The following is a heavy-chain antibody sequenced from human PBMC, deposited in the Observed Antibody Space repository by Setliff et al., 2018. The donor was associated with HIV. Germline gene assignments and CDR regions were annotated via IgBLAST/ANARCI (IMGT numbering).Heavy chain of an antibody. CDR1: GDIFNNNA. V-gene: IGHV1-69*04. CDR3: ARGAFAVIPTARHDFDY. D-gene: IGHD2-2*01. J-gene: IGHJ4*02. Sequence: GASVKVSCKASGDIFNNNAINWVRQAPGQGLEWMGRIIPIFGLANYARKFQGRVTITADKSESTVYMELSSLRPEDTAVYYCARGAFAVIPTARHDFDYWGQGALVTVSS. CDR2: IIPIFGLA.